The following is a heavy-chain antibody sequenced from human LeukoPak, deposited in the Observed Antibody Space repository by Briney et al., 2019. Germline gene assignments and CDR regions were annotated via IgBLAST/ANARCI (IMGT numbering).Heavy chain of an antibody. V-gene: IGHV3-11*01. CDR3: ASGTYYFDF. Sequence: GGSLRLSCAASGLTFSVYYMSWLRQAPGKGAEWVSYISSSGSTINYAESVKGRFTISRDNAKNSLYLQMNSPRAEDTAVYFCASGTYYFDFWGQGTLVTVSS. J-gene: IGHJ4*02. CDR2: ISSSGSTI. D-gene: IGHD1-26*01. CDR1: GLTFSVYY.